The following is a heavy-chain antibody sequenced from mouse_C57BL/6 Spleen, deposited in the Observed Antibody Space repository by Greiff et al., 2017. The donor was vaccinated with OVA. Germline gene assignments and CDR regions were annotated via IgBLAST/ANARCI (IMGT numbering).Heavy chain of an antibody. V-gene: IGHV1-69*01. D-gene: IGHD1-1*01. CDR3: ARDPHYYGSIYYFDY. Sequence: QVQLQQPGAELVMPGASVKLSCKASGYTFTSYWMHWVKQRPGQGLEWIGEIDPSDSYTNYNQKFKGKSTLTVDKSSSTAYMQLSSLTSEDSAVYYCARDPHYYGSIYYFDYWGQGTTLTVSS. J-gene: IGHJ2*01. CDR1: GYTFTSYW. CDR2: IDPSDSYT.